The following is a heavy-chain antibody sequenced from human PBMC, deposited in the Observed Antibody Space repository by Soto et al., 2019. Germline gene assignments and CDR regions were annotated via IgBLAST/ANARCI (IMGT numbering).Heavy chain of an antibody. D-gene: IGHD5-12*01. Sequence: GESLKISCKGSGYSFTSYWIGWVRQMPGKGLEWMGIIYPGDSDTRYSPSFQGQVTISADKSISTAYLQWSSLKASDTAMYYCAGQAGYSGYDWRGWFDPWGQGTLVTVSS. J-gene: IGHJ5*02. V-gene: IGHV5-51*01. CDR3: AGQAGYSGYDWRGWFDP. CDR2: IYPGDSDT. CDR1: GYSFTSYW.